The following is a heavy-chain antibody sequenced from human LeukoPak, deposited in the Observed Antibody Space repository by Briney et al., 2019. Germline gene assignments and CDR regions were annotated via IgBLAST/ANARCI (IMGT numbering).Heavy chain of an antibody. J-gene: IGHJ4*02. CDR1: GGSISSYY. D-gene: IGHD3-22*01. Sequence: SETLSLTCTVSGGSISSYYWSWIRQPPGKGLEWIGEINHSGSTNYNPSLKSRVTISVDTSKNQFSLKLSSVTAADTAVYYCARGPYYYDSSGYSASDYWGQGTLVTVSS. V-gene: IGHV4-34*01. CDR2: INHSGST. CDR3: ARGPYYYDSSGYSASDY.